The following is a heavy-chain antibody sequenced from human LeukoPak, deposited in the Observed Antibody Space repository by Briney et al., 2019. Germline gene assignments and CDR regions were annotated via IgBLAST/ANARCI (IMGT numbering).Heavy chain of an antibody. V-gene: IGHV3-13*01. Sequence: PGGSLRLSCAASGFTFSSYDMHWVRHATGKGLEWVSAIGTAGDTYYPGSVKGRFTISRDNAKNSLYLQMNSLRAEDTAVYYCARVANYGGNYPDYWGQGTLVTVSS. J-gene: IGHJ4*02. D-gene: IGHD4-23*01. CDR3: ARVANYGGNYPDY. CDR2: IGTAGDT. CDR1: GFTFSSYD.